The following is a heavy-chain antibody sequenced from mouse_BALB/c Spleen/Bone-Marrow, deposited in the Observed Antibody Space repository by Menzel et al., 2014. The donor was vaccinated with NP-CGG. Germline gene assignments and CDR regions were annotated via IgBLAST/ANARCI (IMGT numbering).Heavy chain of an antibody. D-gene: IGHD2-3*01. CDR3: ARDINDGYYWYFDV. V-gene: IGHV7-3*02. CDR1: GVTFTDYY. Sequence: DVQLVESGGGLVQPGGSLRLSCATSGVTFTDYYMSWVRPPPGKALEWLGFIRNKANGHTTEYSASVKGRFTISRDNSQSILYLQMNTLRAEDSATYYCARDINDGYYWYFDVWGAGTTVTVSS. J-gene: IGHJ1*01. CDR2: IRNKANGHTT.